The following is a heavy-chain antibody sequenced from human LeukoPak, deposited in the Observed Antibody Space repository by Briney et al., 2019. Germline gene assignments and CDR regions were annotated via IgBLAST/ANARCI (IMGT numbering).Heavy chain of an antibody. CDR2: ISCYNDNT. CDR1: GYTFSSYG. V-gene: IGHV1-18*01. J-gene: IGHJ6*03. CDR3: ARGGASGSHWARTYYYYMDV. D-gene: IGHD3-10*01. Sequence: GASVKVSCKASGYTFSSYGISWVRQAPGQGLEWVGWISCYNDNTNYAQKFQGRVTMTTDTSTSTSTSTAYMELRSLRSDDTAVYYCARGGASGSHWARTYYYYMDVWGKGTTVTVSS.